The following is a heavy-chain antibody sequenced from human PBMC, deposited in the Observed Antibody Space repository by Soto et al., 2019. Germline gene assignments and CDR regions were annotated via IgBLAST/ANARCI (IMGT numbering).Heavy chain of an antibody. V-gene: IGHV3-21*01. J-gene: IGHJ6*02. Sequence: PGGSLRLSCAASGFTFGSYSMNWVRQAPGKWLEWVSSISSSSSYIYYADSVKGRFTISRDNAKNSLYLQMNSLRAEDTAVYYCARDLGLLWFGEKNYYYYGMDVWGQGTTVTVSS. D-gene: IGHD3-10*01. CDR3: ARDLGLLWFGEKNYYYYGMDV. CDR1: GFTFGSYS. CDR2: ISSSSSYI.